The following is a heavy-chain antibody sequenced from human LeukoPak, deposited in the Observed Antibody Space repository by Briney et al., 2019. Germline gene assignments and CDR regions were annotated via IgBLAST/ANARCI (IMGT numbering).Heavy chain of an antibody. J-gene: IGHJ5*02. CDR3: AKVRYIAAAGTDWFDP. D-gene: IGHD6-13*01. Sequence: GGSLRLSCAASGFTFSSYAMRWVRQAPGKGLEWLSAISGSGGSTYYADSVKGRFTISRDDSKNTLYLQMNSLRAEDTAVYYCAKVRYIAAAGTDWFDPWGQGTLVTVSS. V-gene: IGHV3-23*01. CDR2: ISGSGGST. CDR1: GFTFSSYA.